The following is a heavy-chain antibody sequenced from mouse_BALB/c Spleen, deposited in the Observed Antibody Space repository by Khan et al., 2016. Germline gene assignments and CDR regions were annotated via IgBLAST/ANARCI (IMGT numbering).Heavy chain of an antibody. CDR1: GFNIKDYY. CDR2: IDPENGDT. V-gene: IGHV14-4*02. CDR3: NAVTTATGFAY. J-gene: IGHJ3*01. Sequence: VQLQQSGAELVRSGASVKLSCTASGFNIKDYYMHWVKQRPEQGLEWIGWIDPENGDTEYAPKFRGKATMTADTSSNTAYLQLSSLTSDDSAVYYCNAVTTATGFAYWGQGTLVTVSA. D-gene: IGHD1-2*01.